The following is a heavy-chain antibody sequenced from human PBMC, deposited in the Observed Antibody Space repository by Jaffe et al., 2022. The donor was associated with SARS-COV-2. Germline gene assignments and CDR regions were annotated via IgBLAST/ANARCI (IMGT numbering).Heavy chain of an antibody. CDR2: ISYDGSNK. J-gene: IGHJ6*02. V-gene: IGHV3-30*18. CDR1: GFTFSSYG. CDR3: AKEVSVVSDYGGNSGYYYYYGMDV. D-gene: IGHD4-17*01. Sequence: QVQLVESGGGVVQPGRSLRLSCAASGFTFSSYGMHWVRQAPGKGLEWVAVISYDGSNKYYADSVKGRFTISRDNSKNTLYLQMNSLRAEDTAVYYCAKEVSVVSDYGGNSGYYYYYGMDVWGQGTTVTVSS.